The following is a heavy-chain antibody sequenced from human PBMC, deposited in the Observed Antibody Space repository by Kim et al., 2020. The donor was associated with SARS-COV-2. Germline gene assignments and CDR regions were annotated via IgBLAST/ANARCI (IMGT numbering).Heavy chain of an antibody. J-gene: IGHJ6*02. Sequence: ASVKVSCKVSGYTLTELSMHWVRQAPGKGLEWMGGFDPEDGETIYAQKFQGRVTMTEDTSADTAYMELSSLRFEDTDVYYCATAFALAAAGGGNTYYYGMSVWGQGTTVTISS. CDR3: ATAFALAAAGGGNTYYYGMSV. CDR1: GYTLTELS. CDR2: FDPEDGET. D-gene: IGHD6-13*01. V-gene: IGHV1-24*01.